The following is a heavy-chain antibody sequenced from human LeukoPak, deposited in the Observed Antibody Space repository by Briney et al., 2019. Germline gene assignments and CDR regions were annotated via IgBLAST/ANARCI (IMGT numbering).Heavy chain of an antibody. CDR1: GFTFDSYA. J-gene: IGHJ4*02. V-gene: IGHV3-23*01. Sequence: GGSLRLSCAASGFTFDSYAMSWVRQAPGKGLEWVSAISGSGGSTYYAESGKGRFTSSRENSKHTLYLQMNSLRAEDTAIYYCAKTIAIWGRFDYRGQGTLVTVSS. D-gene: IGHD3-16*01. CDR3: AKTIAIWGRFDY. CDR2: ISGSGGST.